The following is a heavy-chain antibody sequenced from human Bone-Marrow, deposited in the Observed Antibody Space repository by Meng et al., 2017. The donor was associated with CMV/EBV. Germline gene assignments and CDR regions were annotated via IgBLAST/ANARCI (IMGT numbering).Heavy chain of an antibody. CDR1: TFSTSG. J-gene: IGHJ5*02. Sequence: TFSTSGISWVRQAPGQGLEWMGWISAYNDNTNYAQKLQGRVTMTTDTSTSTAYMELRSLRSDDTAVYYCARWTNYFDSSGLEYNWFDPWGQGTLVTVSS. D-gene: IGHD3-22*01. CDR2: ISAYNDNT. V-gene: IGHV1-18*01. CDR3: ARWTNYFDSSGLEYNWFDP.